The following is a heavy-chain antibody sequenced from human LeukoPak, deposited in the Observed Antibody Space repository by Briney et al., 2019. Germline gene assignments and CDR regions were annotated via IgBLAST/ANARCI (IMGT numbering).Heavy chain of an antibody. CDR3: ARPSHAKDSSSWRYLVGAFDI. V-gene: IGHV1-18*01. D-gene: IGHD6-13*01. CDR1: GYTFTSYG. CDR2: ISAYNGNT. Sequence: ASVKVSCKASGYTFTSYGISWVRQAPGQQLEWMVWISAYNGNTNYAQKLQGRVTMTTDTSTSTAYMELRSLRSDDTAVYYCARPSHAKDSSSWRYLVGAFDIWGQGTMVTVSS. J-gene: IGHJ3*02.